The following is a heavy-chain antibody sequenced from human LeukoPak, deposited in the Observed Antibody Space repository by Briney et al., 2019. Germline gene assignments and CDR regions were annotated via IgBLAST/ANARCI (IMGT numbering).Heavy chain of an antibody. CDR3: ARGYCSSTSCYGSGSYSY. J-gene: IGHJ4*02. CDR2: INHSGST. CDR1: GGSFSGYY. V-gene: IGHV4-34*01. Sequence: SETLSLTCAVYGGSFSGYYWSWIRQPPGKGLEWIGEINHSGSTNYNPSLKSRVTISVDTSKNQFSLKLSSVTAADTAVYYCARGYCSSTSCYGSGSYSYWGQGTLVTVSS. D-gene: IGHD2-2*01.